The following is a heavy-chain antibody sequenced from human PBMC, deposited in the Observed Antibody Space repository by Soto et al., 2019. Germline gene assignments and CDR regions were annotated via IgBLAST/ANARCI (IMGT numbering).Heavy chain of an antibody. J-gene: IGHJ5*02. V-gene: IGHV1-3*01. CDR2: ITPGNGNT. Sequence: QAQFVQSGAEVKKPGASVKVSCKASGYPFTTHAIHWLRQAPGQRLEWMGWITPGNGNTKYSQKFQGRVTITRDNFASTAYMELSSLRSEDTAVYYCAREYCSGESCYSGTGRFDLRGQGTLVTVSS. CDR3: AREYCSGESCYSGTGRFDL. CDR1: GYPFTTHA. D-gene: IGHD2-15*01.